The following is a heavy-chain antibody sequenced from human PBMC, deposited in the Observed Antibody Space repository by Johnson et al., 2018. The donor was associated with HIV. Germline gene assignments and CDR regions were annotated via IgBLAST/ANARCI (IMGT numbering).Heavy chain of an antibody. D-gene: IGHD6-6*01. CDR2: ISYDGSNT. CDR1: GFTFSSYA. J-gene: IGHJ3*02. V-gene: IGHV3-30*04. CDR3: ARDLGGGYSSSSYAFDI. Sequence: QVQVVESGGGVVQPGRSLRLSCAASGFTFSSYAMHWVRQAPGKGLEWVAVISYDGSNTYYADAVKGRFTISRDNSKNTLYLQLNSLRAEDTVVSYCARDLGGGYSSSSYAFDIWGQGTMVTVSS.